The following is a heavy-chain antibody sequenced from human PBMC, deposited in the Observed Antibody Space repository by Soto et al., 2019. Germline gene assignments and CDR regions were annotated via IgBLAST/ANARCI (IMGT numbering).Heavy chain of an antibody. J-gene: IGHJ6*02. CDR2: IFSNDEK. Sequence: SGPTLVNPTQRLTLTCSFSGVSLTTTEGAVGWIRQPPGKALEWLAHIFSNDEKSYSTSLKSRLTISKDTSKSQVVLTMTNMDPLDTATYYCARIRFLEWLPPYYYGMDVWGQGTTVTVSS. D-gene: IGHD3-3*01. CDR1: GVSLTTTEGA. V-gene: IGHV2-26*01. CDR3: ARIRFLEWLPPYYYGMDV.